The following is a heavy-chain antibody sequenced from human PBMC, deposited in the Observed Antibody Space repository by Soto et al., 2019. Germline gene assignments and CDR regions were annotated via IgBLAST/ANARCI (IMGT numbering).Heavy chain of an antibody. Sequence: PGESLKISCKGSGYSFTNYWIAWGRQMPGKGLEWMGIIYPGDSDTRYSPSFQGQVTISADKSISTAYLQWRSLRASDTAMYYCARPRSGSYRLDYYGMDVWGQGTTVTVSS. D-gene: IGHD3-10*01. CDR3: ARPRSGSYRLDYYGMDV. CDR2: IYPGDSDT. V-gene: IGHV5-51*01. CDR1: GYSFTNYW. J-gene: IGHJ6*02.